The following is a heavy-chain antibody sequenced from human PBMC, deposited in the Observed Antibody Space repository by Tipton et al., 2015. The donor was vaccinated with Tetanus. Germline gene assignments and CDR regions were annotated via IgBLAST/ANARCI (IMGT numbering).Heavy chain of an antibody. Sequence: LRLSCTVSDGPVSSGGHYWGWVRQLPGKGPEWIGYIYYSGSTYYNPSLKSRVTISVDTSKNQFSLKMNSVTAADTAMYYCAKDQGGGRVVRLNWFDPWGPGTLVTVSS. CDR1: DGPVSSGGHY. V-gene: IGHV4-31*03. CDR3: AKDQGGGRVVRLNWFDP. CDR2: IYYSGST. D-gene: IGHD6-6*01. J-gene: IGHJ5*02.